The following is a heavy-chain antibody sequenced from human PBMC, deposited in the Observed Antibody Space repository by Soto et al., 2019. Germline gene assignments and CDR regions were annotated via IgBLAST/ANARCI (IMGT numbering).Heavy chain of an antibody. CDR3: ARAPKVSGSSQTRPDF. CDR1: SGSFSGYY. J-gene: IGHJ4*02. V-gene: IGHV4-34*01. D-gene: IGHD6-6*01. Sequence: SETLSLTCSIYSGSFSGYYWSWIRQPPGKGLEWIGEISQSGNTNYSPSLKSRVSISIDTSKKQFSLNLASVSAADTSVYYCARAPKVSGSSQTRPDFWGQGTLVTVSS. CDR2: ISQSGNT.